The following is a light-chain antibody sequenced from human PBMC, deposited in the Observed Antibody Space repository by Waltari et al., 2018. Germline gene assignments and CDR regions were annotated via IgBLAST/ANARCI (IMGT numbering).Light chain of an antibody. CDR2: EAS. Sequence: DIQMTQSPSTLSASVGDRVTITCRASHRISTWLAWYQQKPGKAPKLLIYEASSLENGVPSRCSGSGAGTEFTHTISSLQPDDFATYYCQQFNTYPIPFGRGSKVDIK. CDR1: HRISTW. J-gene: IGKJ3*01. CDR3: QQFNTYPIP. V-gene: IGKV1-5*03.